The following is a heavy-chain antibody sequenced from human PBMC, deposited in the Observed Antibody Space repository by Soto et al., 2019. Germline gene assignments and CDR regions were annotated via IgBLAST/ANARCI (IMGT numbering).Heavy chain of an antibody. D-gene: IGHD4-17*01. CDR3: ARERRQSVTTPVVAFDI. V-gene: IGHV4-59*01. CDR2: IYYSGST. CDR1: GGSISSYY. J-gene: IGHJ3*02. Sequence: SETLSLTCTVSGGSISSYYWSWIRQPPGKGLEWIGYIYYSGSTNYNPSLKSRVTISVDTSKNQFSLKLSSVTAADTAVYYCARERRQSVTTPVVAFDIWGQGTMVTVSS.